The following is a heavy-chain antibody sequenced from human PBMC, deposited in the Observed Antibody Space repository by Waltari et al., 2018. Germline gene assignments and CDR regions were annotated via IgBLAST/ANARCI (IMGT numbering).Heavy chain of an antibody. CDR1: GDSISSSHYY. V-gene: IGHV4-39*07. D-gene: IGHD3-9*01. Sequence: QLQESGPGLMKTSETLSLTCTVSGDSISSSHYYWGWIRQPPGKGMEWIGSIYYSGNTYYNPTLKSPATVAVDTSKNQFSLNLISVTAADTAVYFCARDFTVRYFDWLSQGDLYYFDNWGQGTLVTVSP. J-gene: IGHJ4*02. CDR2: IYYSGNT. CDR3: ARDFTVRYFDWLSQGDLYYFDN.